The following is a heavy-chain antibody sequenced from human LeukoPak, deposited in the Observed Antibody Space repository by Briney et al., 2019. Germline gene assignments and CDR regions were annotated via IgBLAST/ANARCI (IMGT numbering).Heavy chain of an antibody. J-gene: IGHJ4*02. V-gene: IGHV3-64D*06. D-gene: IGHD5-24*01. CDR3: VKDRDRNLARVNFDY. Sequence: GGSLRLSCSASGFTFSSYALHWVRQAPGKGLEYVSGVNSNGVSTNYADSVKGRITISRDNSNNTPHLQMSSLRGEDTAVYYCVKDRDRNLARVNFDYWGQGTLVTVSS. CDR1: GFTFSSYA. CDR2: VNSNGVST.